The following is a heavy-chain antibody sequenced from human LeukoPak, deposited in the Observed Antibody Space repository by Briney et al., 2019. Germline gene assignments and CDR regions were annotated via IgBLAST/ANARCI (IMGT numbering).Heavy chain of an antibody. V-gene: IGHV5-51*01. CDR2: IYPDDSDT. Sequence: GGSLKISCKGSGYSFTSYWIGWVRQMPGRGLEWMGIIYPDDSDTRYSPSFQGQVTISADKSISTAYLQWSSLKASDTAMYYCARHRWYYDRSDFWGQGTLVTVSS. CDR3: ARHRWYYDRSDF. J-gene: IGHJ4*02. CDR1: GYSFTSYW. D-gene: IGHD3-22*01.